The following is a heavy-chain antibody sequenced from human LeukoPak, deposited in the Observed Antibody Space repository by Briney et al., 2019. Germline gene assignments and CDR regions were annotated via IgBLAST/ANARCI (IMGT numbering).Heavy chain of an antibody. Sequence: GASVKVSCKAFGYTFTSNYMHWVRQAPGQGPEWVGVISPSGGSTTYAQKFQGRVTLTRDMSTSTDYLELSSLRSEDTAVYYCARDRIVGAEDDAFHFWGQGTMVTVSS. CDR2: ISPSGGST. CDR1: GYTFTSNY. J-gene: IGHJ3*01. V-gene: IGHV1-46*01. D-gene: IGHD1-26*01. CDR3: ARDRIVGAEDDAFHF.